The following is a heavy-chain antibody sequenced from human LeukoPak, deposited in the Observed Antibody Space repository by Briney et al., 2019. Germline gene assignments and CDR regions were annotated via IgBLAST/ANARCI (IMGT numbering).Heavy chain of an antibody. V-gene: IGHV3-23*01. CDR2: ISGSGDST. CDR3: AELGITMIGGV. D-gene: IGHD3-10*02. CDR1: GYTFRTYG. J-gene: IGHJ6*04. Sequence: GGALRLSCAASGYTFRTYGMSWGGQSPGNGLAPVSAISGSGDSTYYADSVKGRFTISRDNAKNSLYLQMNSLRAEDTAVYYCAELGITMIGGVWGKGTTVTISS.